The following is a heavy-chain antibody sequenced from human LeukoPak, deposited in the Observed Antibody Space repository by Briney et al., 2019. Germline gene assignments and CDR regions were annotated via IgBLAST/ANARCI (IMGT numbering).Heavy chain of an antibody. CDR3: ARVINYYGSGSYSAFFDY. D-gene: IGHD3-10*01. CDR2: IYYSGST. Sequence: SETLSLTCTVSGGSISSYYWSWLRQPPGKGLEWIGYIYYSGSTNYNPSLKSRVTISVDTSKNQFSLKLSSVTAADTAVYYCARVINYYGSGSYSAFFDYWGQGTLVTVSS. J-gene: IGHJ4*02. V-gene: IGHV4-59*01. CDR1: GGSISSYY.